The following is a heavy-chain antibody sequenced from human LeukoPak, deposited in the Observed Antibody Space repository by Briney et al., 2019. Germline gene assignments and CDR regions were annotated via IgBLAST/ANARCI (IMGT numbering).Heavy chain of an antibody. V-gene: IGHV4-34*01. CDR2: INHSGST. CDR3: ARGLIAVAGTRYFDL. CDR1: GGSFSGYC. Sequence: SETLSLTCAVYGGSFSGYCWSWIRQPPGKGLEWIGEINHSGSTNYNPSLKSRVTISVDTSKNQFSLKLSSVTAADTAVYYCARGLIAVAGTRYFDLWGRGTLVTVSS. D-gene: IGHD6-19*01. J-gene: IGHJ2*01.